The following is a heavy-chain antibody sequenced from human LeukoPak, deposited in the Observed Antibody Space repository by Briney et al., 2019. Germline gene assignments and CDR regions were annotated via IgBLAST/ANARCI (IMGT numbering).Heavy chain of an antibody. CDR1: GFTVSSNY. Sequence: GGSLRLSCAASGFTVSSNYMSWVRQAPGKGLEWVSVIYSGGSTYYADSVKGRFTISRDNSKNTLYPQMNSLRAEDTAVYYCARRNPLSSNAFDIWGQGTMVTVSS. V-gene: IGHV3-53*01. J-gene: IGHJ3*02. CDR2: IYSGGST. CDR3: ARRNPLSSNAFDI. D-gene: IGHD2/OR15-2a*01.